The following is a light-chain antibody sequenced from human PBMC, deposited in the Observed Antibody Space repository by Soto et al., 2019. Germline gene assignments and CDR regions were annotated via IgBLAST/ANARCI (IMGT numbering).Light chain of an antibody. J-gene: IGKJ2*01. CDR1: QGIRKD. Sequence: DIQMTQSPSSLSASVGDRVTITCRASQGIRKDLGWYQEKPGKAPKRLIYAASSLQSGVPSRFSGSGSGTEFTLTISSLQPEDFATYYGLQHNSYPYTFGQGTKLEIK. CDR2: AAS. V-gene: IGKV1-17*01. CDR3: LQHNSYPYT.